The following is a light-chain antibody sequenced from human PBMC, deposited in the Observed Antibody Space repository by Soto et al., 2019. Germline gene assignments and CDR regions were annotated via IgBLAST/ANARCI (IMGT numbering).Light chain of an antibody. Sequence: DIVMKQSPATLSVAPGERVTFSCRASQGVSRKLAWYQHKPGQAPRLLISGASTGATGIPARFSGSGSGTEFTLTISGPQSEDFAIYYCQQYNNWPPITFGQGTRLEI. J-gene: IGKJ5*01. CDR2: GAS. CDR1: QGVSRK. V-gene: IGKV3-15*01. CDR3: QQYNNWPPIT.